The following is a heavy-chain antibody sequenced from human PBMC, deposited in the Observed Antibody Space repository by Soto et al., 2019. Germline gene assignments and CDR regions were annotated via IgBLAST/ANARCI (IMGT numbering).Heavy chain of an antibody. CDR3: AGGNCAGDCYFDY. Sequence: QVQLVQSGIEVKKPGASVKISCKASGYTFTGYYIYWVRQAPGQGLEFMGAINSGGGNTDYAQKLPGRVTVTRDTSTSTVYMELTSLRFDDTAVYYCAGGNCAGDCYFDYWGQGTLVTVSS. J-gene: IGHJ4*02. D-gene: IGHD2-21*02. CDR2: INSGGGNT. CDR1: GYTFTGYY. V-gene: IGHV1-46*01.